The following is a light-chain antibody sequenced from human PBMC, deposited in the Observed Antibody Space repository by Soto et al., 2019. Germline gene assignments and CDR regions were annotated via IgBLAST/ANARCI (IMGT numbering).Light chain of an antibody. Sequence: IQLTQSPSSLSASVGDRVTITCRASQGIISYLAWYQQKPGKAPKLLIYAASTLQSGVPSRFSGSGSGTEFTLTISSLQPDDFATYYCQQYNSYSTFGQGTKVDIK. CDR1: QGIISY. V-gene: IGKV1-9*01. J-gene: IGKJ1*01. CDR2: AAS. CDR3: QQYNSYST.